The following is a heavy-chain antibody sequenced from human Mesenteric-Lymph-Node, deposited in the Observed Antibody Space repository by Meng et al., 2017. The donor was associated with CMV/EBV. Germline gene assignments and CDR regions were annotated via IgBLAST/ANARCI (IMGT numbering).Heavy chain of an antibody. CDR1: GFSVSGYG. V-gene: IGHV3-20*01. Sequence: GESLKISCAASGFSVSGYGMSWVRQAPGKGLEWVSGLSRNGGSTSYADSVKGRFTISRDSAKNSLYLQMNRLRAEDTDLYGCARFTTWNHFDSWGQGALVTVSS. CDR3: ARFTTWNHFDS. J-gene: IGHJ4*02. D-gene: IGHD1-1*01. CDR2: LSRNGGST.